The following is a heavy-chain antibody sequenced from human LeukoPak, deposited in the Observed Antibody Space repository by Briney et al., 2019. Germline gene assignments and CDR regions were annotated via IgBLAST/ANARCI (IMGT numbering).Heavy chain of an antibody. J-gene: IGHJ4*02. CDR1: GFAFSSYW. Sequence: GGSLRLSCAASGFAFSSYWMHWVRRAPGKGLVWVSRIDSDGSSTSYADSVKGRFTISRDNAKNTLYLQMNSLRAEDTAVYYCASPGGNYALLGFGYWGQGTLVTVSS. D-gene: IGHD4-11*01. CDR2: IDSDGSST. CDR3: ASPGGNYALLGFGY. V-gene: IGHV3-74*01.